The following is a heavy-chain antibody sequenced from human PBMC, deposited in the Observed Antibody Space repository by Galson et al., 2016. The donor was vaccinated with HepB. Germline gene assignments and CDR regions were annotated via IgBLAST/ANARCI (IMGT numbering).Heavy chain of an antibody. J-gene: IGHJ4*02. V-gene: IGHV3-7*04. CDR1: GFTYGIYW. CDR2: IAQGGSEE. D-gene: IGHD7-27*01. Sequence: SLRLSCAVSGFTYGIYWMSWVRQAPGKGLEWVANIAQGGSEEYYVDSVKGRFAISRDNAHNSLYLQMNSLRAEDTAVYYCVRVYWGPGEYWGRGTLVTVSS. CDR3: VRVYWGPGEY.